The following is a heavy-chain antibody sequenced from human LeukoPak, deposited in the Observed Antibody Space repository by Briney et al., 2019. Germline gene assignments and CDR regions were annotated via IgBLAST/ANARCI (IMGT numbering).Heavy chain of an antibody. V-gene: IGHV3-30*04. CDR3: ARGRSGYHFDY. CDR1: GFTFSSYA. D-gene: IGHD3-16*02. J-gene: IGHJ4*02. CDR2: ISYDGSNK. Sequence: GGSLRLSCAASGFTFSSYAMHWVRQAPGKGLEWVAVISYDGSNKYYADSVKGRFTISRDNSKNTLYLQMNSLRAEDTAVYYCARGRSGYHFDYWGQGTLVTVSS.